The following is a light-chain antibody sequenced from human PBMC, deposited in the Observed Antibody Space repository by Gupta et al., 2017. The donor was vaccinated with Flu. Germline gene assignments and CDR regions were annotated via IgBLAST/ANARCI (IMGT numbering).Light chain of an antibody. CDR2: EVS. J-gene: IGLJ2*01. Sequence: QSALTQPASVSGSPGQSITISCTGTSSDVGGYNYVSWYQQHPGKAPKLMVYEVSNRPAGVASRFSGSESGNTASLTISGHQEEDEADYYCHSYTSSSTLVFGGGTKLTVL. CDR3: HSYTSSSTLV. V-gene: IGLV2-14*01. CDR1: SSDVGGYNY.